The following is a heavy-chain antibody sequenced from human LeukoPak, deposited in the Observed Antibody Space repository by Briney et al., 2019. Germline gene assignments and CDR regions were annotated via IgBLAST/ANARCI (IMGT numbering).Heavy chain of an antibody. D-gene: IGHD6-13*01. CDR2: IRAYNGNT. Sequence: ASVKVSCKGSGYTFISYGITWVRQAPGQGLEWMGWIRAYNGNTNYVQKLQGRVTMTTDTSTNTAYMELRSLRSEDTAVYYCARVSQQLVSFDYWGQGTLVTVSS. CDR1: GYTFISYG. V-gene: IGHV1-18*01. CDR3: ARVSQQLVSFDY. J-gene: IGHJ4*02.